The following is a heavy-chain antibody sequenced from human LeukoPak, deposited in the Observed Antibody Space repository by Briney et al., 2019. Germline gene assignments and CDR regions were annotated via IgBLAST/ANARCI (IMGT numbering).Heavy chain of an antibody. CDR3: ARGRSIWSGYYGSGGQLRFDP. J-gene: IGHJ5*02. Sequence: SETLSLTCAVYGGSFSGYYWSWIRQPPGKGLEWIGEINHSGSTNYNPSLKSRVTISVDTSKNQFSLKLSSVTAADTAVYYCARGRSIWSGYYGSGGQLRFDPWGQGTLVTVPS. V-gene: IGHV4-34*01. CDR1: GGSFSGYY. D-gene: IGHD3-3*01. CDR2: INHSGST.